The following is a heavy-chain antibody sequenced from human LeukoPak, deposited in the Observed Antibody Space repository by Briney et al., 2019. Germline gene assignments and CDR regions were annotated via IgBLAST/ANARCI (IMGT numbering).Heavy chain of an antibody. J-gene: IGHJ4*02. CDR3: ASPIYYGSGSFGY. V-gene: IGHV1-69*02. Sequence: GASVKGSCKASGGTFSSYTISWVRQAPGQGLEWMGRIIPILGIANYAQKFQGRVTITADESTSTAYMELSSLRAEDTAVYYCASPIYYGSGSFGYWGQGTLVTVSS. CDR1: GGTFSSYT. CDR2: IIPILGIA. D-gene: IGHD3-10*01.